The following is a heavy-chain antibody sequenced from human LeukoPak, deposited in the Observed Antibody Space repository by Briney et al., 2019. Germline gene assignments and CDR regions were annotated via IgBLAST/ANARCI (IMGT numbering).Heavy chain of an antibody. D-gene: IGHD6-19*01. CDR1: GFTFSKYW. CDR3: ASKQWLAPPPDS. Sequence: GGSLRLSCAASGFTFSKYWMLWVRQAPGKGLESVSRINTDGTVTTYADSVKGRFTVSRDNVDNTMFLQMNSVRDEDTAVYYCASKQWLAPPPDSWGQGTPVTVSS. J-gene: IGHJ4*02. CDR2: INTDGTVT. V-gene: IGHV3-74*01.